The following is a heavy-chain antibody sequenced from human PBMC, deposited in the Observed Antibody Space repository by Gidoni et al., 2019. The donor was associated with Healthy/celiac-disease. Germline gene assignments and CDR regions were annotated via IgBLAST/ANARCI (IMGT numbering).Heavy chain of an antibody. D-gene: IGHD5-18*01. V-gene: IGHV3-53*01. CDR1: GFTVSSNY. Sequence: EVQLVESGGGLIQPGGSLRLSCAASGFTVSSNYMSWVRQAPGKGLEWVSVIYSGGSTYYADSVKGRFTISRDNSKNTLYLQMNSLRAEDTAVYYCASGQLDGIQLPRYGMDVWGQGTTVTVSS. J-gene: IGHJ6*02. CDR2: IYSGGST. CDR3: ASGQLDGIQLPRYGMDV.